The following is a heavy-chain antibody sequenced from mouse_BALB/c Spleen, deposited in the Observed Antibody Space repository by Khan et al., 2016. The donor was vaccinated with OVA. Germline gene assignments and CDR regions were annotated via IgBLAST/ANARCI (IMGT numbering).Heavy chain of an antibody. Sequence: EVQLQESGPGLVKPSQSLSLTCTVTGYSITSDYAWNWIRQFPGNKLEWMGYISYSGSTSYNPSLKSRISIPRDTSKNQFFLQFNSVTTEDTATYYCARTIMANWGQGTTLTVSS. CDR3: ARTIMAN. CDR1: GYSITSDYA. J-gene: IGHJ2*01. CDR2: ISYSGST. V-gene: IGHV3-2*02.